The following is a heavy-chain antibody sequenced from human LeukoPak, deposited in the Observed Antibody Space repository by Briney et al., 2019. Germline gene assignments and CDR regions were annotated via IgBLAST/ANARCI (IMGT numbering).Heavy chain of an antibody. CDR3: AKDLSVAGSSIDY. Sequence: GGSLRLSCAASGFTFSSYAMSWVRQAPGKGLEWVSAISGSGGSTYYADSVKGRFIISRDNSKNTLYLQMNSLRAEDTAVYYCAKDLSVAGSSIDYWGQGTLVTVSS. J-gene: IGHJ4*02. CDR2: ISGSGGST. CDR1: GFTFSSYA. V-gene: IGHV3-23*01. D-gene: IGHD6-19*01.